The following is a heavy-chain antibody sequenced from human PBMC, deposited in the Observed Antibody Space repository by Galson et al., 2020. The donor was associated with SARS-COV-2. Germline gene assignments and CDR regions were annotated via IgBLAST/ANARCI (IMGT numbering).Heavy chain of an antibody. CDR2: IYHSGNT. CDR1: GYSISSGNH. V-gene: IGHV4-38-2*02. CDR3: AREYIGSYGDFDY. J-gene: IGHJ4*02. D-gene: IGHD1-26*01. Sequence: ASETLSLTCGVSGYSISSGNHWGWIRQPPGKGLEWIGSIYHSGNTYYNPSLRSRVTISVDTPRNQFSLKLTSVTAADTAVYYCAREYIGSYGDFDYWGQGTLVAVSS.